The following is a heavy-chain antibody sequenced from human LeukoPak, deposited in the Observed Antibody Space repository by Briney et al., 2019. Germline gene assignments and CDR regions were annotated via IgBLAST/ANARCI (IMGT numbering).Heavy chain of an antibody. CDR1: GYTFTGYY. D-gene: IGHD5-12*01. V-gene: IGHV1-2*02. Sequence: ASVKVSCKASGYTFTGYYMHWVRQAPGQGLEWMGWINPNSGGTNYAQKFQGRVTMTRDTSISTAYMELSSLRSEDTAVYYCARGHIVATMGYYYMDVWGKGTTVTVSS. J-gene: IGHJ6*03. CDR2: INPNSGGT. CDR3: ARGHIVATMGYYYMDV.